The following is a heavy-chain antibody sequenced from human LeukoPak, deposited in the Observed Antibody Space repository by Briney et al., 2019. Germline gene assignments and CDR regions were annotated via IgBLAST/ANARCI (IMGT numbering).Heavy chain of an antibody. CDR2: IWYDGSYK. J-gene: IGHJ4*02. CDR1: GFTFSSHG. D-gene: IGHD2-2*01. V-gene: IGHV3-33*08. Sequence: PGGSLRLSCEASGFTFSSHGMHWVRQAPGKGLEWVAVIWYDGSYKFYADSVKGRFTISRDNSNSTLYLQMNSLRAEDTAVYYCARDKSTSCYYFDYWGQGNLVTVSS. CDR3: ARDKSTSCYYFDY.